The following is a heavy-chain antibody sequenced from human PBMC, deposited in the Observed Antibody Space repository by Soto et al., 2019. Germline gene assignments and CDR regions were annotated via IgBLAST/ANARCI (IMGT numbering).Heavy chain of an antibody. CDR1: GFTFSSYG. Sequence: PGRSLRLSCAASGFTFSSYGMHWVRQPPGKGLEWVAVIWYDGSYIYYADSVKGRFTISRNNAKNSLYLQMNSLRAEDTAVYYCARDFLYSSGWYPGGFYYYYGMDVWGQGTTVTVSS. D-gene: IGHD6-19*01. CDR3: ARDFLYSSGWYPGGFYYYYGMDV. CDR2: IWYDGSYI. V-gene: IGHV3-33*08. J-gene: IGHJ6*02.